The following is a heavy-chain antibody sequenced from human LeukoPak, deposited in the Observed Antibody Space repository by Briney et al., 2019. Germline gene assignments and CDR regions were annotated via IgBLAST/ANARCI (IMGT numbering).Heavy chain of an antibody. Sequence: SGTLSLTCAVSGAPISSNNWWWSWVRQPPGKGLEWIGEIYHSGSTNYNPSLKSRVTISVDTSKNQFSLKLSSVTAADTAVYYCARGGHNIVVVISSFAFDIWGQGTMVTVSS. V-gene: IGHV4-4*02. CDR2: IYHSGST. CDR1: GAPISSNNW. D-gene: IGHD3-22*01. J-gene: IGHJ3*02. CDR3: ARGGHNIVVVISSFAFDI.